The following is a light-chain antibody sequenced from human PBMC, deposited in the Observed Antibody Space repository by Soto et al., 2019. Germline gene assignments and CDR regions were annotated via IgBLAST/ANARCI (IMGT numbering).Light chain of an antibody. J-gene: IGKJ1*01. CDR1: QSISSW. CDR3: QQYSSYPWT. Sequence: GDRVTITCRASQSISSWLSWYQQKPGKAPKLLIYYASSLQSGVPSRFRGSGSGTVFTLTISSLQPDDFETYYCQQYSSYPWTFGQGTKVDIK. CDR2: YAS. V-gene: IGKV1-5*01.